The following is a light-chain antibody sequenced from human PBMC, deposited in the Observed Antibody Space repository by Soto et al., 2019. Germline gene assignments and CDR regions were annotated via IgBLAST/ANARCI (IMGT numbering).Light chain of an antibody. V-gene: IGKV3-20*01. CDR2: GAS. CDR1: QSVISSH. CDR3: QQYGSSPPT. J-gene: IGKJ1*01. Sequence: EIVLTESPGTLSLSPGERAPLSCRARQSVISSHLAWYQQKPGQAPRLLIYGASSRPTGIPDRFSGSGSGPDFTLTISRLEPEDFAVYYCQQYGSSPPTFGQGTKVDIK.